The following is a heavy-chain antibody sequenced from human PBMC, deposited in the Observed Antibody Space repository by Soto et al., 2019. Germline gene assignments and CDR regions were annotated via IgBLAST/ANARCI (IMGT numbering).Heavy chain of an antibody. CDR1: GSPISSYY. CDR3: ARLGGYYQVFDQ. CDR2: IYYTGTT. D-gene: IGHD3-22*01. V-gene: IGHV4-59*08. J-gene: IGHJ4*01. Sequence: SETLSLTCSVSGSPISSYYWGWFRLPPGQGLQWVGYIYYTGTTSYNPSLKGRVTVSLDTSKKQFSLKLRSVTAADTAVYFCARLGGYYQVFDQWGQGALVTVS.